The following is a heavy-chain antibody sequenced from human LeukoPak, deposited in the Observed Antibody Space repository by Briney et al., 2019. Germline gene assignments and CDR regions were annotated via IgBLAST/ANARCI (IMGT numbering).Heavy chain of an antibody. CDR1: GYSFTNYW. Sequence: GESLKISCKGSGYSFTNYWIGWVRQMPGKGLEWMGIIYPGDSDTRYSPSFQGQVTISADKSISTAYLQWSSLKASDTAMNYCARRGSGYCSSTSCDYFDYWGQGTLVTVSS. J-gene: IGHJ4*02. CDR3: ARRGSGYCSSTSCDYFDY. CDR2: IYPGDSDT. V-gene: IGHV5-51*01. D-gene: IGHD2-2*03.